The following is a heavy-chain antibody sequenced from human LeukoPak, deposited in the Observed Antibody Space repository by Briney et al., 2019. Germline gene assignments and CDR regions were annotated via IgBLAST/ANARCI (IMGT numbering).Heavy chain of an antibody. CDR1: GFTFSSYW. D-gene: IGHD4-17*01. V-gene: IGHV3-7*01. Sequence: PGGSLRLSCAASGFTFSSYWMSWVRQAPGKGLEWVANIKQDGSEKYYVDSVKGRFTISRDNAKNSLYLQMNSLRAEDTAVYYCAKDPTVTTSAGPRYFDYWGQGTLVTVSS. CDR3: AKDPTVTTSAGPRYFDY. J-gene: IGHJ4*02. CDR2: IKQDGSEK.